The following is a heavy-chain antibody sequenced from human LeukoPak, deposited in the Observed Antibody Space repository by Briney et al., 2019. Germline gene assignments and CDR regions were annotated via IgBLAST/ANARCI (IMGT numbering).Heavy chain of an antibody. CDR3: AGEKSDRDCFDC. V-gene: IGHV3-66*01. CDR2: IYSGGKT. J-gene: IGHJ4*02. CDR1: GFTVSSNY. Sequence: GGSLRLSCAASGFTVSSNYMNWVRQAPGKGLEWVSVIYSGGKTYYADSVKGRFTISRDNAKNTLYLQMNSLRDEDTAVYYCAGEKSDRDCFDCWGQGTLVTVSS.